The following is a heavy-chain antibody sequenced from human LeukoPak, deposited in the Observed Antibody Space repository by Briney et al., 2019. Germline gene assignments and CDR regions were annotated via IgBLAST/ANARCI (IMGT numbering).Heavy chain of an antibody. CDR2: IHPSGGST. CDR3: ARDSTTSSLDDP. Sequence: ASVKVSCKASGYTFTNYYLHWVRQAPGQGLEWMGIIHPSGGSTAYAQKFQGRVTMTRDTSTSTVYMELSSLRSEDTAVYYCARDSTTSSLDDPWGQGTLVTVSS. J-gene: IGHJ5*02. V-gene: IGHV1-46*01. D-gene: IGHD2-2*01. CDR1: GYTFTNYY.